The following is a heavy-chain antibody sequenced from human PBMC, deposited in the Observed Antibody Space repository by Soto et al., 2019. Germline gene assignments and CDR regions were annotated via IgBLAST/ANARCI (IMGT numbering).Heavy chain of an antibody. D-gene: IGHD4-17*01. CDR2: VNVNSGDT. CDR3: ARADYGGNSDWFDP. CDR1: GYIFTAYS. Sequence: GASVKVSCKASGYIFTAYSYHWVRQAPGQGLEWMGWVNVNSGDTIYAQKFQGRVTITADESTSTAYMELSSLRSEDTAVYYCARADYGGNSDWFDPWGQGALVTVSS. V-gene: IGHV1-2*02. J-gene: IGHJ5*02.